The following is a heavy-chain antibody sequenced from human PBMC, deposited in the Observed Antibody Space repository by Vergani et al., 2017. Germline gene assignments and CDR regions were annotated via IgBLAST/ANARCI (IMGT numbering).Heavy chain of an antibody. Sequence: QVQLVESGGGVVQPGRSLRLSCAASGFTFSSYAMQWVRQAPGKGLEWVAVISYDGSNKYYADSVKGRFTISRDNSKNTLYLQMNSLRAEDTAVYYFAITDKIAAAGDYWGQGTLVTVSS. D-gene: IGHD6-13*01. CDR1: GFTFSSYA. J-gene: IGHJ4*02. V-gene: IGHV3-30*04. CDR3: AITDKIAAAGDY. CDR2: ISYDGSNK.